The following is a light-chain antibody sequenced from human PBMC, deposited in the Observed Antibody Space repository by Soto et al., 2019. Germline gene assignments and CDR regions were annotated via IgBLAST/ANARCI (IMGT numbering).Light chain of an antibody. CDR3: QQYGNPRVT. J-gene: IGKJ5*01. CDR2: GAS. CDR1: QSVRNNY. V-gene: IGKV3-20*01. Sequence: ETVLTQPPCTLSGSPGERATLSCRASQSVRNNYLACYQQKPGHAPRLLISGASSRAAGIPDRFSGSGSETDFTLTIRRLEPADFAMYFCQQYGNPRVTFGQGTRL.